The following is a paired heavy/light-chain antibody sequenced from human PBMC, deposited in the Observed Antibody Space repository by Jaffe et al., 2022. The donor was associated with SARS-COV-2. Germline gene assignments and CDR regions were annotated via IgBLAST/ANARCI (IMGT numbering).Heavy chain of an antibody. CDR1: GGSMNRYY. V-gene: IGHV4-59*08. CDR3: ARRAEGQWFDS. J-gene: IGHJ5*01. CDR2: IYSSGTA. Sequence: QVQLQESGPGLVKPSETVSLTCTVSGGSMNRYYWSWIRLTPGRQLEWIGYIYSSGTAFYNPSLQSRATFSIDTSQNQVSLRLTSVTAADTAVYYCARRAEGQWFDSWGRGTLVTVSS.
Light chain of an antibody. CDR1: RSVLYISNNKNY. CDR3: QQYYSAPMT. V-gene: IGKV4-1*01. Sequence: DIVMTQSPDSLAVSLGETATINCKSSRSVLYISNNKNYLAWYQLKPRQPPRLLIYWASTRETGVPDRFSGSVSETDFTLTISSLQAEDVAVYYCQQYYSAPMTFGQGTRLEIK. J-gene: IGKJ5*01. CDR2: WAS.